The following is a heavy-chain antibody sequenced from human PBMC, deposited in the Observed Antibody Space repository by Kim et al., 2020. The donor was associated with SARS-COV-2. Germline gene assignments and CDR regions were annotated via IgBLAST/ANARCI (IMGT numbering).Heavy chain of an antibody. J-gene: IGHJ5*02. Sequence: DYADSENGRFPIARDNDKHSLFLQMNTLRAEDTAVYYCAKVHRIAERSFDPWGQGTLVTVSS. CDR3: AKVHRIAERSFDP. V-gene: IGHV3-9*01. D-gene: IGHD1-1*01.